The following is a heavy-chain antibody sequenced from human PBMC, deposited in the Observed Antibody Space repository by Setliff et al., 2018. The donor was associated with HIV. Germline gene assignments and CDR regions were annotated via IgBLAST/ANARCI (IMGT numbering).Heavy chain of an antibody. Sequence: SETLSLTCAVYGGSFSGFYWNWIRQAPGKGLEWIGEINPSRRTKYNPSLKSRVTISVDTSKNQFSLKLSSVTAADTAFYYCARGFSGDYLFTGYLDVWGKGTTVTVSS. CDR3: ARGFSGDYLFTGYLDV. CDR1: GGSFSGFY. J-gene: IGHJ6*03. CDR2: INPSRRT. V-gene: IGHV4-34*01. D-gene: IGHD3-22*01.